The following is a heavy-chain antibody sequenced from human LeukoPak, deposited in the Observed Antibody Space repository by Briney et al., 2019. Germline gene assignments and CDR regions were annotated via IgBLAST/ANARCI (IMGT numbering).Heavy chain of an antibody. CDR3: ARGGYSYSY. V-gene: IGHV4-59*12. CDR2: IYYSGST. CDR1: GGSISSYY. D-gene: IGHD5-18*01. J-gene: IGHJ4*02. Sequence: PSETLSLTCTVSGGSISSYYWSWIRQPPGKGLEWIGYIYYSGSTNYNPSLKSRVTISVDTSKNQFSLKLSSVTAADTAVYYCARGGYSYSYWGQGTLVTVSS.